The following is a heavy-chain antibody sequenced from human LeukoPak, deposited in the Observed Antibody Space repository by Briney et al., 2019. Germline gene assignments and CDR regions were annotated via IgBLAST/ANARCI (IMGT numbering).Heavy chain of an antibody. V-gene: IGHV1-2*02. CDR2: VNPDSGDT. J-gene: IGHJ4*02. Sequence: ASVRVSCKASGYTFSNNYMHWVRQAPGQGLEWMGWVNPDSGDTKYEEKFQGRVTMTRDTSINTAYMELSGLRSDDTAVYYCASPSLASGKYYEYWGQGTLVTVSS. CDR3: ASPSLASGKYYEY. D-gene: IGHD3-10*01. CDR1: GYTFSNNY.